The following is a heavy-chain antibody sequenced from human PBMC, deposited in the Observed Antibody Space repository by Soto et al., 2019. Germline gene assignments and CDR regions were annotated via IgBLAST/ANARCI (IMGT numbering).Heavy chain of an antibody. V-gene: IGHV3-21*01. D-gene: IGHD2-15*01. Sequence: GSLRLSCAASGFIFSSYRMNWVRQAPGKGLEWISSISTNSRYISYADSVEGRFTVSRDNSNNSLYLQMDNLRAEDTAVYYCASKHVIGYYYGLDVWGQGTTVTVSS. CDR1: GFIFSSYR. CDR2: ISTNSRYI. J-gene: IGHJ6*02. CDR3: ASKHVIGYYYGLDV.